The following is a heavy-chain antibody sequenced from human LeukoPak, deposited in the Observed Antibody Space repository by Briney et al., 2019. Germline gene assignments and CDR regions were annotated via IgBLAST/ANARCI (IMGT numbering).Heavy chain of an antibody. CDR3: ARVLLWFGELLFGPYYFDY. D-gene: IGHD3-10*01. Sequence: ASVKVSCKASGYTFTSYGISWVQQAPGQGLEWMGWISAYNGNTNYAQKLQGRVTMTTDTSTSTAYMELRSLRSDDTAVYYCARVLLWFGELLFGPYYFDYWGQGTLVTVSS. J-gene: IGHJ4*02. CDR2: ISAYNGNT. V-gene: IGHV1-18*01. CDR1: GYTFTSYG.